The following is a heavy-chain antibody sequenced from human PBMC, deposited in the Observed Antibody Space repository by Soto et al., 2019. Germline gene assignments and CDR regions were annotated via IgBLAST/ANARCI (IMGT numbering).Heavy chain of an antibody. J-gene: IGHJ4*02. Sequence: GASVKVSCKASGYTFTSYAMHWVRQAPGQRLEWMGWINAGNGNTKYSQKFQGRVTITRDTSASTAYMELSSLRSEDTAVYYCARDPGHSMIVAPFDYWGQGTLVTVSS. CDR2: INAGNGNT. CDR1: GYTFTSYA. V-gene: IGHV1-3*01. CDR3: ARDPGHSMIVAPFDY. D-gene: IGHD3-22*01.